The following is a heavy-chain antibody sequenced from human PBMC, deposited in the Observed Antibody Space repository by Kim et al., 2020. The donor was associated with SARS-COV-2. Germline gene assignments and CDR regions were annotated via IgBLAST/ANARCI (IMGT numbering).Heavy chain of an antibody. CDR3: ARDRYYYDSSGYSPAPIDY. Sequence: SPKFQGRVTITRDTSASTAYMELSSLRSEDTAVYYCARDRYYYDSSGYSPAPIDYWGQGTLVTVSS. V-gene: IGHV1-3*01. D-gene: IGHD3-22*01. J-gene: IGHJ4*02.